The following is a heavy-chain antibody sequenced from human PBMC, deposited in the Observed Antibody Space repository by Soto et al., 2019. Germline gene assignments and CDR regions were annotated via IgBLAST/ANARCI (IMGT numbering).Heavy chain of an antibody. D-gene: IGHD2-15*01. CDR2: INSVGSST. V-gene: IGHV3-74*01. CDR1: GFTFSSYW. CDR3: VRTSLVVAAATREDY. J-gene: IGHJ4*02. Sequence: EVQLVESGGGLVQPGGSLRLSCAASGFTFSSYWMHWVRQAPGKGLGWVSRINSVGSSTSYAYGVKGRFTFSRDNAKNTLYLQMNSLRAEDTAVYYCVRTSLVVAAATREDYWGQGTLVPVSS.